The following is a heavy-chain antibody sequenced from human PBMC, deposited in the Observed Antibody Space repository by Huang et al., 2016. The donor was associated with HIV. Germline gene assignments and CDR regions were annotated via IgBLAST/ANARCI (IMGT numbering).Heavy chain of an antibody. J-gene: IGHJ6*02. CDR3: ATKTAAMDI. CDR2: SKQDESEK. Sequence: VESGGRFVQPGGSIRLSCVGSTFTFGAYWMSWVRQSPGKGLEWVANSKQDESEKYYVESVKGRFNISRDNAKKVLFLEMNNVRVEDTATYYCATKTAAMDIWGQGTTVTVS. CDR1: TFTFGAYW. V-gene: IGHV3-7*01. D-gene: IGHD1-7*01.